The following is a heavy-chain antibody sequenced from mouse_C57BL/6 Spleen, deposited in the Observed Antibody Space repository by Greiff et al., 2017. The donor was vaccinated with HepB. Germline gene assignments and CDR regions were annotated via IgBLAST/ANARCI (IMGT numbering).Heavy chain of an antibody. CDR2: INPSNGGT. V-gene: IGHV1-53*01. CDR1: GYTFNSYW. Sequence: QVQLQQPGTELVKPGASVKLSCKASGYTFNSYWMHWVKQRPGQGLEWIGNINPSNGGTNYNEKFKSKATLTVDKSSSTAYMQLRSLTSEDSAVYYCASDRIGTRAMDYWGQGTSVTVSS. D-gene: IGHD4-1*01. CDR3: ASDRIGTRAMDY. J-gene: IGHJ4*01.